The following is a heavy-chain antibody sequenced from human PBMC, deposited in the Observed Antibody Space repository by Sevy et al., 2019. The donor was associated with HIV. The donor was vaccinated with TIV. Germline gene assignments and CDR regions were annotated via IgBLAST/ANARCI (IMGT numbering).Heavy chain of an antibody. V-gene: IGHV3-30-3*01. Sequence: GGSLRLSCAASGFAFSTHAMHWVRQAPGKGLEWVAVISYEGTETFYAASVEGRFTISRDNSKNMLSLQINSLRPEDTAVYYCARDGGYSVRWYPLYWGHGTLVTVSS. CDR1: GFAFSTHA. J-gene: IGHJ4*01. CDR2: ISYEGTET. D-gene: IGHD1-26*01. CDR3: ARDGGYSVRWYPLY.